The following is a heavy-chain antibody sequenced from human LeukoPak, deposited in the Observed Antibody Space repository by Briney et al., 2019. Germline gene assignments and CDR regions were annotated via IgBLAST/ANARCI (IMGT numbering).Heavy chain of an antibody. Sequence: PSETLSLTCTVSGGSISSYYWSWIRQPPGKGLEWIGEINHSGSTNYNPSLKSRVTISVDTSKNQFSLKLSSVTAADTAVYYCAREPPVVLMVYARRGWFDPWGQGTLVTVSS. CDR2: INHSGST. J-gene: IGHJ5*02. D-gene: IGHD2-8*01. CDR3: AREPPVVLMVYARRGWFDP. V-gene: IGHV4-34*01. CDR1: GGSISSYY.